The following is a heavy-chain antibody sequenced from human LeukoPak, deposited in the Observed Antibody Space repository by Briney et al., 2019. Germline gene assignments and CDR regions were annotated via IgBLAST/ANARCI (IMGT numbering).Heavy chain of an antibody. Sequence: GESLRLSCAASGFTFSSYGMHWVRQAPGKGLEWVAFIRYDGSNKYYADSVKGRFTISRDNSKNTLYLQMNSLRAEDTAVYYCARAGYSSSWFDAFDIWGQGTMVTVSS. CDR1: GFTFSSYG. D-gene: IGHD6-13*01. CDR2: IRYDGSNK. J-gene: IGHJ3*02. CDR3: ARAGYSSSWFDAFDI. V-gene: IGHV3-30*02.